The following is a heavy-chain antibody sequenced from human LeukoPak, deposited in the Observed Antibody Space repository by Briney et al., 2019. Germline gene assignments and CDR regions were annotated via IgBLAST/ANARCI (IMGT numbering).Heavy chain of an antibody. CDR1: GGTFSNYA. J-gene: IGHJ6*03. CDR2: IIPMFGPA. V-gene: IGHV1-69*05. Sequence: SVKVSCKASGGTFSNYAISWVRQAPGQGLEWMGGIIPMFGPASSAQKFQGRVTITTDDSTSTVYMELSSLTYEDTAVYYCARDRAPAIGPQPAYYYYYMDVWGKGTTVTVSS. D-gene: IGHD2-21*02. CDR3: ARDRAPAIGPQPAYYYYYMDV.